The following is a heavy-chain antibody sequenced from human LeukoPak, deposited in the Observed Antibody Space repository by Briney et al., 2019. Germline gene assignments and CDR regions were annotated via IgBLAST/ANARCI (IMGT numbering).Heavy chain of an antibody. CDR1: GGSISSSSYY. CDR3: ASWMGDWFDP. Sequence: SETLSLTCTVSGGSISSSSYYWGWIRQPPVKGLEWIGSIYYSGSTYYNPSLKSRVTISVDTSKNQFSLKLSSVTAADTAVYYCASWMGDWFDPWGQGTLVTVSS. V-gene: IGHV4-39*01. J-gene: IGHJ5*02. D-gene: IGHD1-26*01. CDR2: IYYSGST.